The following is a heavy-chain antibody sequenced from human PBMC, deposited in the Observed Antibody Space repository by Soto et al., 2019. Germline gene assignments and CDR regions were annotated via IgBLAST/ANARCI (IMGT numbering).Heavy chain of an antibody. CDR2: ISGSGGST. CDR1: GFTFSSYA. J-gene: IGHJ6*03. CDR3: AKAGAIAALYYYMDV. Sequence: GGSLRLSCAASGFTFSSYAMSWVRQAPGKGLEWVSAISGSGGSTYYADSVKGRFTISIDNSKNTLYLQMNSLRAEDTAVYYCAKAGAIAALYYYMDVWGKGTTVTVSS. D-gene: IGHD6-13*01. V-gene: IGHV3-23*01.